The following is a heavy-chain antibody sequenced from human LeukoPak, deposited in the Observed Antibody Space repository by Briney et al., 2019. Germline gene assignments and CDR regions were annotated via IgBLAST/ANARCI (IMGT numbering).Heavy chain of an antibody. CDR3: ARVTGSSWSFDY. J-gene: IGHJ4*02. D-gene: IGHD6-13*01. V-gene: IGHV1-2*06. CDR2: INPNSGGT. CDR1: GYTFTGYY. Sequence: GASVKVSCKASGYTFTGYYMHWLRQAPAQGLEWMGRINPNSGGTNYAQKFQGRVTMTRDTSISTAYMELSRLRSDDTAVYYCARVTGSSWSFDYWGQGTLVTVSS.